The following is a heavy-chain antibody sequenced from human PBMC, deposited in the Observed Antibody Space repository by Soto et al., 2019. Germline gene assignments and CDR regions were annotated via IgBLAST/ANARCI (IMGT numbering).Heavy chain of an antibody. D-gene: IGHD6-13*01. CDR1: GFTFSSYG. CDR3: ARDVFDSSSWYPPATYYYYGMDV. J-gene: IGHJ6*02. CDR2: IWYDGSNK. V-gene: IGHV3-33*01. Sequence: GGSLRLSCVASGFTFSSYGMHWFRQAPGKGLEWVAVIWYDGSNKNYADSVKGRFTISRDNSKNTLYLQMNSLRAEDTAVYYCARDVFDSSSWYPPATYYYYGMDVWGQGTTVTVSS.